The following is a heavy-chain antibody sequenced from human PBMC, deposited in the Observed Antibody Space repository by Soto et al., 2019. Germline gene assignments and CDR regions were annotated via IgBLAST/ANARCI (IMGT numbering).Heavy chain of an antibody. J-gene: IGHJ4*02. CDR2: IKEDGSEI. V-gene: IGHV3-7*01. CDR3: ARDLGLAYVN. D-gene: IGHD3-16*01. Sequence: GRSLRLSCAVSGVNVMSYWMSGFRQAPGKGLEWVASIKEDGSEIYYLHSVRGRFSISRDSAGNALHLTMNYLSAEDTGVYFFARDLGLAYVNWGQGILVTV. CDR1: GVNVMSYW.